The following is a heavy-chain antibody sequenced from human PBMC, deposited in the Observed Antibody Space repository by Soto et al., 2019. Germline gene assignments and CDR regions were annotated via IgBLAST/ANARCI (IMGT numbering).Heavy chain of an antibody. D-gene: IGHD6-6*01. J-gene: IGHJ4*02. CDR3: AKDHSSSFPSFDY. CDR2: ISYDGSNK. Sequence: PGGSLRLSCAASGFILSDYGMHWVRQAPDKGLEWVAVISYDGSNKYYADSVKGRFTISRDKSKNTLYLQMSSLRTDDTAMYYCAKDHSSSFPSFDYWGQGTLVTVSS. V-gene: IGHV3-30*18. CDR1: GFILSDYG.